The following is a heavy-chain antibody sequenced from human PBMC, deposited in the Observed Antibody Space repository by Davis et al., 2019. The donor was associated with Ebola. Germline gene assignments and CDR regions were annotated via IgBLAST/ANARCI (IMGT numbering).Heavy chain of an antibody. CDR1: GFMFSDSY. CDR2: ISCSGGST. CDR3: ARDPRGGADGMDV. Sequence: GESLKISCAASGFMFSDSYMSWIRQAPGKGLEWVSAISCSGGSTYYADSVKGRFTISRDNSKNTLYLQMNSLRAEDTAVYYCARDPRGGADGMDVWGQGTTVTVSS. V-gene: IGHV3-23*01. J-gene: IGHJ6*02. D-gene: IGHD3-16*01.